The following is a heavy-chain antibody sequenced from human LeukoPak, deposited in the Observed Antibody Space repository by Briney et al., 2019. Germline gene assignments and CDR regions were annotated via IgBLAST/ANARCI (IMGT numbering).Heavy chain of an antibody. CDR2: IKQDGSEK. J-gene: IGHJ4*02. CDR3: ARFDPNNGTYKDFDY. CDR1: GFTFSRYW. V-gene: IGHV3-7*01. D-gene: IGHD1-26*01. Sequence: GGSLRLSCAASGFTFSRYWMTWVRQAPGKGLEWVANIKQDGSEKSYVDSVKGRFTISRDNAKNSLYLQMSSLRAEDTALYYCARFDPNNGTYKDFDYWGQGTLVTVSS.